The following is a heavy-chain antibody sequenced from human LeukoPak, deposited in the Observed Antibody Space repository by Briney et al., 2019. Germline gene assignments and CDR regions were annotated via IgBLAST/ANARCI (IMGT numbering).Heavy chain of an antibody. CDR1: GYTFTSYD. CDR2: MNPNSGNT. D-gene: IGHD6-13*01. Sequence: ASVKVSCKASGYTFTSYDINWVRQATGQGLEWMGWMNPNSGNTGYAQKFQGWVTMTRDTSISTAYMELSRLRSDDTAVYYCASVGGIAAAPDAFDIWGQGTMVTVSS. J-gene: IGHJ3*02. V-gene: IGHV1-8*02. CDR3: ASVGGIAAAPDAFDI.